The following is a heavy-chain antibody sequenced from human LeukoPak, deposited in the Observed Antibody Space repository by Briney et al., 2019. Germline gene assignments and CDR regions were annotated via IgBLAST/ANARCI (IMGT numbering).Heavy chain of an antibody. CDR2: IYTSGST. CDR1: GGSISSGSYY. D-gene: IGHD7-27*01. V-gene: IGHV4-61*02. CDR3: AGTLGYYFDY. Sequence: SSETLSLTCTVSGGSISSGSYYWSWIRQPAGKGLEWIGRIYTSGSTNYNPSLKSRVTISVDTSKNQFSLKLSSVTAADTAVYYCAGTLGYYFDYWGQGTLVTVSS. J-gene: IGHJ4*02.